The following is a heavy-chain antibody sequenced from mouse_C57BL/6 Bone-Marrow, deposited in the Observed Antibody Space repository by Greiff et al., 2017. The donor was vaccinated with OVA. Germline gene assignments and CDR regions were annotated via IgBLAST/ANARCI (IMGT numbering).Heavy chain of an antibody. Sequence: VQLQQSGPELVKPGASVKISCKASGYTFTDYYMNWVKQSHGKSLEWIGDINPTNGGTSYNPKFKGQATLTVDTASSTAYMELRSLTSEDSAVYYCARERDYYGSSPFAYWGQGTLVTVSA. J-gene: IGHJ3*01. CDR2: INPTNGGT. V-gene: IGHV1-26*01. CDR1: GYTFTDYY. D-gene: IGHD1-1*01. CDR3: ARERDYYGSSPFAY.